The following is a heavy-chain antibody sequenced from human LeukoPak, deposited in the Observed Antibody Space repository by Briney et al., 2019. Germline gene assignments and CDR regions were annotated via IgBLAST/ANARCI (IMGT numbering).Heavy chain of an antibody. J-gene: IGHJ3*02. CDR1: GFTVSSNY. CDR3: ARGLTGIDAFDT. CDR2: IYSGGST. V-gene: IGHV3-66*01. Sequence: TGGSLRLSCAASGFTVSSNYMSWVRQAPGKGLEWVSAIYSGGSTYYADSVKGRFTISRDNSKNTLYLQMNSLRAEDTAVYYCARGLTGIDAFDTWGQGTMVTVSP. D-gene: IGHD1-14*01.